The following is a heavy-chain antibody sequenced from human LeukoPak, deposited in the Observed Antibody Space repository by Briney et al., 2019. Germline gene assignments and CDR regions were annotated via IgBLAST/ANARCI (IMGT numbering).Heavy chain of an antibody. CDR3: ATQRGYSYGYDGRAYYFDY. Sequence: ASVTVSCKVSGYTLTELSMHWVRQAPGKGLEWMGGFYPEDGETIYAQKFQGRVTMTEDTSTDTAYMELSSLRSEDTAVYYCATQRGYSYGYDGRAYYFDYWGQGTLVTVSS. CDR1: GYTLTELS. J-gene: IGHJ4*02. D-gene: IGHD5-18*01. CDR2: FYPEDGET. V-gene: IGHV1-24*01.